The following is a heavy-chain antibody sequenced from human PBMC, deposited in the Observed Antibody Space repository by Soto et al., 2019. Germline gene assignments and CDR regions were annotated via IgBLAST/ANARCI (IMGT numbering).Heavy chain of an antibody. V-gene: IGHV5-51*01. CDR3: ARSDSGWNYYGMDV. Sequence: PGEXLXXXXKGSXYSXTSYWXXXXXXXXGKGLEWMGIIYPGDSDTRYSPSFQGQVTISADKSISTAYLQWSSLKASDTAMYYCARSDSGWNYYGMDVWGQGTTVTVSS. D-gene: IGHD6-19*01. J-gene: IGHJ6*02. CDR1: XYSXTSYW. CDR2: IYPGDSDT.